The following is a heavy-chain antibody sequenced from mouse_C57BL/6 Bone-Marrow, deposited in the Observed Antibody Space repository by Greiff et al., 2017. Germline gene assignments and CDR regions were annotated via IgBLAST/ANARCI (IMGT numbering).Heavy chain of an antibody. CDR2: ISSGSSTI. J-gene: IGHJ3*01. CDR1: GFTFSDYG. Sequence: EVQGVESGGGLVKPGGSLQLSCAASGFTFSDYGMHWVRQAPEKGLEWVAYISSGSSTIYYADTVKGRFTISRDNAKNTLFLQMTSLRSEDTAMYYCARGSFAYWGQGTLVTVSA. CDR3: ARGSFAY. V-gene: IGHV5-17*01.